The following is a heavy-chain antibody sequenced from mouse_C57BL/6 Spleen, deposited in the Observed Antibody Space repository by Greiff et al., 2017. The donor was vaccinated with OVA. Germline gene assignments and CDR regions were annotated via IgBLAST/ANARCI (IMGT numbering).Heavy chain of an antibody. CDR3: ARGGYYGSRGAMDY. CDR1: GYTFTSYW. V-gene: IGHV1-69*01. CDR2: IDPSDSYT. Sequence: VKLQQPGAELVMPGASVKLSCKASGYTFTSYWMHWVKQRPGQGLEWIGEIDPSDSYTNYNQKFKGKSTVTVDKSSSTAYMQLSSLTSEDSAVYYCARGGYYGSRGAMDYWGQGTSVTVSS. J-gene: IGHJ4*01. D-gene: IGHD1-1*01.